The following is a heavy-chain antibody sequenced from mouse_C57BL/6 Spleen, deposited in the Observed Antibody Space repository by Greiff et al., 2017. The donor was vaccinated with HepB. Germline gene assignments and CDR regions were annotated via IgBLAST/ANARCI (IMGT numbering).Heavy chain of an antibody. Sequence: ESGAELARPGASVKLSCKASGYTFTSYGISWVKQRTGQGLEWIGEIYPRSGNTYYNEKFKGKATLTADKSSSTAYMELRSLTSEDSAVYFCARDYYGSSSYYFDYWGQGTTLTVSS. V-gene: IGHV1-81*01. CDR3: ARDYYGSSSYYFDY. D-gene: IGHD1-1*01. J-gene: IGHJ2*01. CDR1: GYTFTSYG. CDR2: IYPRSGNT.